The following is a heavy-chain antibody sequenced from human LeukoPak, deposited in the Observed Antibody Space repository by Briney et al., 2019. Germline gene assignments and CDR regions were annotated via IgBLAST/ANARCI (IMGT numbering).Heavy chain of an antibody. CDR1: GGTFSSYV. D-gene: IGHD5-24*01. V-gene: IGHV1-69*06. CDR2: IIPIFGTA. J-gene: IGHJ3*02. CDR3: ARERRRRDGYRHAFDI. Sequence: GASVKVSCKASGGTFSSYVFSWVRQAPGQGLEWMGRIIPIFGTANYAQKFQGRVTITADKSTSTAYMELSSLRSEDTAVYYCARERRRRDGYRHAFDIWGQGTMVTVSS.